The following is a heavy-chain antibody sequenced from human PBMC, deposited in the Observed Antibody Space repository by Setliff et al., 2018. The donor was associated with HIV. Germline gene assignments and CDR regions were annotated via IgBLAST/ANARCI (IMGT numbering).Heavy chain of an antibody. Sequence: SETLSLTCAVYGGSFSGFYWIWIRQPPRKGLEWIGEVSHRGNTYNNPSLKSRVTFSADTSKNQFSLKVNSVTAADTAVYYCARATSPRPMVRGGWFAPWGQGILVTVSS. D-gene: IGHD3-10*01. CDR3: ARATSPRPMVRGGWFAP. V-gene: IGHV4-34*01. CDR2: VSHRGNT. CDR1: GGSFSGFY. J-gene: IGHJ5*02.